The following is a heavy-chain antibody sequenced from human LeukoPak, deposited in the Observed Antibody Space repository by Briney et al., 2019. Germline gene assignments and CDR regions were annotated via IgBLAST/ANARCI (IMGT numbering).Heavy chain of an antibody. V-gene: IGHV7-4-1*02. Sequence: ASVKVSCKASGYTFTSYAMNWVRQAPGQGLVWMGWINTNTGNPTYAQGFTGRFVFSLDTSVSTAYLQISSLKAEDTAVYYCARVSPLGGYLYYAFDIWGQGTMVTVSS. CDR3: ARVSPLGGYLYYAFDI. CDR2: INTNTGNP. J-gene: IGHJ3*02. CDR1: GYTFTSYA. D-gene: IGHD3-22*01.